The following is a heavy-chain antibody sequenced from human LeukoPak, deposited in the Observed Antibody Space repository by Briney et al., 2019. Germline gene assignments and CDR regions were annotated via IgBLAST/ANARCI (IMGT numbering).Heavy chain of an antibody. J-gene: IGHJ5*02. Sequence: SETLSLTCAVYGGSFSGYYWGWIRQPPGKGLEWIGSMYYSGSTYYDPSLKSRVTISVDTSKNQFSLELSSVTAADTAVYYCARADADYVFFQAWFDPWGQGTLVTVSS. CDR2: MYYSGST. CDR1: GGSFSGYY. V-gene: IGHV4-34*01. D-gene: IGHD4-17*01. CDR3: ARADADYVFFQAWFDP.